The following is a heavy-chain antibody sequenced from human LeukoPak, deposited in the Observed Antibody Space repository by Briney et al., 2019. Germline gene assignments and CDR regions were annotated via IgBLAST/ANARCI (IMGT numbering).Heavy chain of an antibody. J-gene: IGHJ6*02. CDR1: GFTFDNYA. CDR2: ISWNSGSI. CDR3: AKDKGLGSSGWYPSQYYYYGMDV. D-gene: IGHD6-19*01. Sequence: SGGSVRLSCAASGFTFDNYAMHWVRQAPGKGLEWVSGISWNSGSIGYADSVKGRFTISRDNAKNSLYLQMNSLRAEDTALYYCAKDKGLGSSGWYPSQYYYYGMDVWGQGTTATVSS. V-gene: IGHV3-9*01.